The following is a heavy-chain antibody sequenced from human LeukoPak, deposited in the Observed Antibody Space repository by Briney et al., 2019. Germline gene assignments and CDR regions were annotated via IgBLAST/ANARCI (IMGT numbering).Heavy chain of an antibody. CDR2: ISYDESNK. D-gene: IGHD1-26*01. CDR3: ARDRDSGSYRYYFDY. Sequence: GGSERLSCTASGFTFSTYGMHWARQAPGKGLEWVAVISYDESNKYYADSVKGRFTISRDNSKNTLYLQMNSLRAEDTAVYYCARDRDSGSYRYYFDYWGQGTLVTVSS. J-gene: IGHJ4*02. CDR1: GFTFSTYG. V-gene: IGHV3-30*03.